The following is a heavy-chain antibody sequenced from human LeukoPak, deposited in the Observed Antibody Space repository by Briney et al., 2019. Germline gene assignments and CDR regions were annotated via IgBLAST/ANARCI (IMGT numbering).Heavy chain of an antibody. D-gene: IGHD6-13*01. V-gene: IGHV3-23*01. CDR1: GFTFSNYA. Sequence: GASLRLSCAASGFTFSNYAMSWVRQAPVKGLEWVSTISGSGGNTYYADSVKGRFTISRDSSKNTLYLQMNSLRAEDTAVYYCAKNRQQLDYWGQGTLVTVSS. CDR2: ISGSGGNT. CDR3: AKNRQQLDY. J-gene: IGHJ4*02.